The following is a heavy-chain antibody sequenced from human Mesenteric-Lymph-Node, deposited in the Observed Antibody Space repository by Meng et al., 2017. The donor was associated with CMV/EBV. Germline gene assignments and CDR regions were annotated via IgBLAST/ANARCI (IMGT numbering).Heavy chain of an antibody. CDR2: IYYSGGT. Sequence: GSLRLSCIVSGGSISSISYYWGWVRQAPGKGLEWIGSIYYSGGTYYNPSLKSRVTISVDTSTNHFSLKLSSVTAADSALYYCARVTIDWSYYDRNSYYPNYFDSWGQGTLVTVSS. V-gene: IGHV4-39*07. J-gene: IGHJ4*02. CDR3: ARVTIDWSYYDRNSYYPNYFDS. CDR1: GGSISSISYY. D-gene: IGHD3-22*01.